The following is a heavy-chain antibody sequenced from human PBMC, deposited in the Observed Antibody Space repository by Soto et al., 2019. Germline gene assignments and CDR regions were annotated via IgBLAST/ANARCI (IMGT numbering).Heavy chain of an antibody. V-gene: IGHV4-31*03. J-gene: IGHJ2*01. CDR2: IYYGGST. Sequence: QVQLQESGPGLVKPSQTLSLTCTVSGGSISSGGYYWSWIRQHPGKGLEWLGYIYYGGSTYYNPSLKSRVTISVDTSKNQFSLKLSSVTAADTAVYYCARVRGGLWNWYFDLWGRGTLVTVSS. D-gene: IGHD3-16*01. CDR3: ARVRGGLWNWYFDL. CDR1: GGSISSGGYY.